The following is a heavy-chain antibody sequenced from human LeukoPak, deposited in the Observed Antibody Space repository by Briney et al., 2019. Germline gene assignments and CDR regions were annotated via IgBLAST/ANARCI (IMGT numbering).Heavy chain of an antibody. CDR2: ISGSSSSI. CDR3: ARERFHGSGAPKFDY. V-gene: IGHV3-21*01. CDR1: DFIFSDYS. Sequence: GGSLRLSCAASDFIFSDYSINWVRQAPGKGLEWVSCISGSSSSIYYADSVKGRFTISRDNAKNSLYLQMNSLRVEDTAVYYCARERFHGSGAPKFDYWGQGVLVTVSS. D-gene: IGHD3-10*01. J-gene: IGHJ4*02.